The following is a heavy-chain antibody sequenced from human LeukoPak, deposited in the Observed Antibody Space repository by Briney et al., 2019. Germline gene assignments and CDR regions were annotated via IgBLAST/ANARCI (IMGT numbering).Heavy chain of an antibody. Sequence: NPGGSLRLSCAASGFTLSTYDMPWVRQVSGKGLEWVSSIGTIGDTFYPGSVKGRFTISRENAKNSLYLQMNGLRAGDTAVYYCARATVIGNAPVPGYMDVWGKGTTVTVSS. J-gene: IGHJ6*03. V-gene: IGHV3-13*01. CDR1: GFTLSTYD. CDR2: IGTIGDT. D-gene: IGHD2-21*01. CDR3: ARATVIGNAPVPGYMDV.